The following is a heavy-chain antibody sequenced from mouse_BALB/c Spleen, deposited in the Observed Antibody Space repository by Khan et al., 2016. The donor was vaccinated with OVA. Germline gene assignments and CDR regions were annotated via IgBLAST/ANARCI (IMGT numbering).Heavy chain of an antibody. V-gene: IGHV2-4*02. CDR1: GFSLTSYG. D-gene: IGHD2-4*01. Sequence: QVQLKQSGPGLVQPSQSLSITCTVSGFSLTSYGVHWVRQPPGKGLEWLGVIWSYGSTDYNSAFIFRLSISKDNSKSQVFFKMNSLQADDTAIYYCARFYDYEGYFDVWGAGTTVTVSS. CDR2: IWSYGST. J-gene: IGHJ1*01. CDR3: ARFYDYEGYFDV.